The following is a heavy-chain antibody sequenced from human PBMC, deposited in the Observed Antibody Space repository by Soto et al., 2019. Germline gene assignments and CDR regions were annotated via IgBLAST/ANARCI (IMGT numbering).Heavy chain of an antibody. V-gene: IGHV3-33*01. J-gene: IGHJ5*02. CDR1: GFTFSSYG. Sequence: GGSLRLSCAASGFTFSSYGMHLGRQAPGKGLEWMAVIWYDGSNKYYADSVKGRFTISRDNSKNTLYLQMNSLRAEDTAVYYCARGCSSTSCNNWFDPWGQGTLVTVSS. CDR3: ARGCSSTSCNNWFDP. CDR2: IWYDGSNK. D-gene: IGHD2-2*01.